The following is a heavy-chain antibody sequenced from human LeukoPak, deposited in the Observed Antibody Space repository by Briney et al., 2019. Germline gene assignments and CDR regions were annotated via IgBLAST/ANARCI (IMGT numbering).Heavy chain of an antibody. V-gene: IGHV4-59*01. CDR3: ARDSRPAHYYDSSGQEWYFDL. CDR2: MFLMGTM. J-gene: IGHJ2*01. CDR1: GGSISSYY. Sequence: SECLSLTCTVSGGSISSYYWSWIRQPPGKGLEWIGYMFLMGTMNYNPSLKSRVTISGVTSKNQFSLKLSSVTAADTAVYYCARDSRPAHYYDSSGQEWYFDLWGRGTLVT. D-gene: IGHD3-22*01.